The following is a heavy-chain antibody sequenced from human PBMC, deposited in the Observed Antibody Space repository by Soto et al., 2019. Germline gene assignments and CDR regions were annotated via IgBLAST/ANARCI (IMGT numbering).Heavy chain of an antibody. J-gene: IGHJ4*02. D-gene: IGHD3-22*01. CDR1: GF. CDR2: ISDYGANT. V-gene: IGHV3-23*01. Sequence: EVQVLESGGGLVQPGGSLRLSCAASGFMSWVRQAPGKGLEWVSAISDYGANTYYVDSVKGRFTISRDNAKNTLYLQMNSLRGGDTAVYYCAKGFSGHYYDFRGQGTLVTVSS. CDR3: AKGFSGHYYDF.